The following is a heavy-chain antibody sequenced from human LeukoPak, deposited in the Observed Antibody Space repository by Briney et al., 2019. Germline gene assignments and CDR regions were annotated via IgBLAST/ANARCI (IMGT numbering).Heavy chain of an antibody. V-gene: IGHV3-74*01. J-gene: IGHJ6*02. CDR1: GFTFSSYW. CDR3: ARGFTGGSGSYYNPGGVGMDV. D-gene: IGHD3-10*01. CDR2: IYSDGSTT. Sequence: GGSLRLSCAASGFTFSSYWMHWVRQAPGKGLVWVSRIYSDGSTTRYADSVKGRFTISRDNAKNTLYLQMNSLRAEDTAVYYCARGFTGGSGSYYNPGGVGMDVWGPGTTVTVSS.